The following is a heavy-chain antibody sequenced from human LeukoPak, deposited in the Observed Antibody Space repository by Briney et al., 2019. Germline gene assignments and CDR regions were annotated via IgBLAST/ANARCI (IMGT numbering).Heavy chain of an antibody. CDR3: ARAQTTVVRSDFDY. Sequence: GASVKVSCKASGYTFTSYGISWVRRAPGQGLEWMGWMNPNSGNTGYAQKFQGRVTMTRNTSISTAYMELSSLRSEDTAVYYCARAQTTVVRSDFDYWGQGTLVTVSS. D-gene: IGHD4-23*01. CDR1: GYTFTSYG. J-gene: IGHJ4*02. V-gene: IGHV1-8*02. CDR2: MNPNSGNT.